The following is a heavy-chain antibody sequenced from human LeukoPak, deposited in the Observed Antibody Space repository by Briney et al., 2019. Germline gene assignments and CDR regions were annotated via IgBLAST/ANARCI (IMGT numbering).Heavy chain of an antibody. V-gene: IGHV4-4*07. CDR3: AREEYQLLPPWFDP. D-gene: IGHD2-2*01. J-gene: IGHJ5*02. Sequence: SETLSLTCTVPGGSISSYYWSWIRQPAGKGLEWIGRIYTSGSTNYNPSLKSRVTMSVDTSKNQFSLKLSSVTAADTAVYYCAREEYQLLPPWFDPWGQGTLVTVSS. CDR1: GGSISSYY. CDR2: IYTSGST.